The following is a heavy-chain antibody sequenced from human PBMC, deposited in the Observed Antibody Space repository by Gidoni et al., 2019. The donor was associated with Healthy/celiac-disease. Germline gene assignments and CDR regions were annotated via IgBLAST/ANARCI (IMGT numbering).Heavy chain of an antibody. CDR1: GLPFSSYA. D-gene: IGHD2-2*01. CDR3: ARDLRDIVVVPAAHGFDY. V-gene: IGHV3-30-3*01. CDR2: ISYDGSNK. J-gene: IGHJ4*02. Sequence: QVQLVESGGGVVQPGRSLRLSCAASGLPFSSYAMHWVRQAPGKGLEWLAVISYDGSNKYYADSVKGRFTISRDNSKNTLYLQMNSLRAEDTAVYYCARDLRDIVVVPAAHGFDYWGQGTLVTVSS.